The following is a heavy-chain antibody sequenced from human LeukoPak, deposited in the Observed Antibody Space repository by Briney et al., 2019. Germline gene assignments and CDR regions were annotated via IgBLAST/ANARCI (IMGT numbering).Heavy chain of an antibody. V-gene: IGHV4-59*01. CDR2: IYYSGST. D-gene: IGHD3-3*01. CDR3: ARGSDFWSGYFGQD. CDR1: GGSISSYY. J-gene: IGHJ4*02. Sequence: SETLSLTCTVSGGSISSYYWSWIRQPPGKGLEWIGYIYYSGSTNYNPSLKSRVTISVDTSKNQFSLKLSSVTAADTAVYYCARGSDFWSGYFGQDWGQGTLVTVSS.